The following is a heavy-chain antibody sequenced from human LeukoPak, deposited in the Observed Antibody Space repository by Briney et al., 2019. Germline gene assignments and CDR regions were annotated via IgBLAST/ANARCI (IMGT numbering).Heavy chain of an antibody. V-gene: IGHV4-59*01. J-gene: IGHJ3*02. CDR2: MSYSGTK. CDR1: GVSMSGYY. CDR3: TRWGALNGFDI. Sequence: PSETQSLLCNVSGVSMSGYYWSWIRQSPGKGLEWIAYMSYSGTKNSNPSLKSRVTMSVDTSKSQFSLRLTSVTAADTAIYYCTRWGALNGFDIRGQATVVTVSS. D-gene: IGHD3-16*01.